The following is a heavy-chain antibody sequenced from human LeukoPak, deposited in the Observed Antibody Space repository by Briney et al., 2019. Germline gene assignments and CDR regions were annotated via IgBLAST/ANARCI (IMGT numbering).Heavy chain of an antibody. CDR3: ARDQDDYGGNSPLGY. CDR1: GFTFSSYA. V-gene: IGHV3-74*01. D-gene: IGHD4-23*01. Sequence: GGSLRLSCAASGFTFSSYAMSWVRQAPGKGLVWVSRINTDGSRTTYADSVKGRFTISRDNAKNTLYLQMTSLRAEDTAIYYCARDQDDYGGNSPLGYWGQGTLVVVSS. CDR2: INTDGSRT. J-gene: IGHJ4*02.